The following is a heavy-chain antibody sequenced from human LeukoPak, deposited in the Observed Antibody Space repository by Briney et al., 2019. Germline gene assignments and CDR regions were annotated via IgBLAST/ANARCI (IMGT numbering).Heavy chain of an antibody. CDR2: INSYGAYT. J-gene: IGHJ4*02. Sequence: GGSLRLSCAASGFTFSSYDMSWVRQAPGKGLEWVSPINSYGAYTYYADSVKGRFTISRDNSKNTLYLQMNSLRAEDTAVYYCARSGARELPRGYFDYWGQGTLVTVSS. V-gene: IGHV3-23*01. D-gene: IGHD1-26*01. CDR1: GFTFSSYD. CDR3: ARSGARELPRGYFDY.